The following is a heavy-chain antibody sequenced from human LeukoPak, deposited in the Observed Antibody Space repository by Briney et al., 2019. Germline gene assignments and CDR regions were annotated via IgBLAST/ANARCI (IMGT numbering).Heavy chain of an antibody. V-gene: IGHV3-74*01. D-gene: IGHD5/OR15-5a*01. Sequence: GGSLRLSCATSGSTFSSDWMHWVRQAPGKGLVWVSRINNDGSITTYADSVKGRFTISRDNAKNTLYLQMNSLRAEDTAVYYCARGYSSTTPFDYWGQGTLVTVSS. CDR2: INNDGSIT. CDR3: ARGYSSTTPFDY. J-gene: IGHJ4*02. CDR1: GSTFSSDW.